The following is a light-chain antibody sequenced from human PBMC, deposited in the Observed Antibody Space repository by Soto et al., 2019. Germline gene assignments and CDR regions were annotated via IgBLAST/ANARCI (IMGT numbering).Light chain of an antibody. J-gene: IGKJ1*01. CDR2: AAS. Sequence: IQNAPSSSLPSGPVGERGPNPLPASQDIRVDLDWYQQKPGKAPKLLIYAASSLHSGVPSRFSGSGSGTDFTLTISSLQPEDFATYYCQHYNSYSEAFGQGTKVDIK. V-gene: IGKV1-6*02. CDR3: QHYNSYSEA. CDR1: QDIRVD.